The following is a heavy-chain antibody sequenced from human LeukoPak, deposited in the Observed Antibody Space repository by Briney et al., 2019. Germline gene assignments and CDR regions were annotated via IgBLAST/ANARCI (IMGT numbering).Heavy chain of an antibody. CDR2: IYYSGNT. J-gene: IGHJ4*02. V-gene: IGHV4-59*08. CDR3: ARINWNYFDY. D-gene: IGHD1-1*01. Sequence: SETLSLTCTVSGGSISSYYWSWVRQPPGKGLEWIGYIYYSGNTNYNPSLKSRLTMSADRSRNQFSLNLNSVTAADTAVYYCARINWNYFDYWGRGILVTVSS. CDR1: GGSISSYY.